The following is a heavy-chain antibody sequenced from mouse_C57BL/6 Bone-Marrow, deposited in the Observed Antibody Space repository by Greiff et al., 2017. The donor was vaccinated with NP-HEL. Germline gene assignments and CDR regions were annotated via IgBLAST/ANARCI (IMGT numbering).Heavy chain of an antibody. Sequence: EVQGVESGGGLVQPKGSLKLSCAASGFSFNTYAMNWVRQAPGKGLEWVARIRSKSNNYATYYADSVKDRFTISRDDSESMLYLQMNNLKTEDTAMYYCVRDSIWYFDVWGTGTTVTVSS. V-gene: IGHV10-1*01. J-gene: IGHJ1*03. CDR3: VRDSIWYFDV. D-gene: IGHD2-10*02. CDR1: GFSFNTYA. CDR2: IRSKSNNYAT.